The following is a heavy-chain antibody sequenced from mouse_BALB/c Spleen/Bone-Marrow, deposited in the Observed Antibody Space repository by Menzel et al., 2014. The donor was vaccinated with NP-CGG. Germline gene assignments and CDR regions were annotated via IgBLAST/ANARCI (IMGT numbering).Heavy chain of an antibody. CDR1: GFDSSRYW. V-gene: IGHV4-1*02. CDR2: INPDSRTI. J-gene: IGHJ2*01. CDR3: ARCGYYGFLHY. D-gene: IGHD1-1*01. Sequence: EVKLQESGGGLVQPGGSLKLSCAASGFDSSRYWMSWVRQAPGKGLEWIGEINPDSRTINYTPSLRDKFIISRDNAKNTLDLQMSRVRSEDAGLYYCARCGYYGFLHYWGQGTTLTVSS.